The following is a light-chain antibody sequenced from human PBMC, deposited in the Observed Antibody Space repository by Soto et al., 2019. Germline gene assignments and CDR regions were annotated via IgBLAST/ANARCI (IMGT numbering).Light chain of an antibody. Sequence: QSVLTQPPSVSEAPRQRVTISCSGSSSNIGNNAVNWYQQLPGKAPKLLIYYDDLLPSGVSDRLSGSKSGTSASLAISGLQSEDEADYYRAAWDDSLNGYVIGTGTKVTVL. J-gene: IGLJ1*01. V-gene: IGLV1-36*01. CDR2: YDD. CDR1: SSNIGNNA. CDR3: AAWDDSLNGYV.